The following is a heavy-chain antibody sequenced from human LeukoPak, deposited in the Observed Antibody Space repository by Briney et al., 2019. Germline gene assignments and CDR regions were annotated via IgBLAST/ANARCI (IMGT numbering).Heavy chain of an antibody. Sequence: SETLSLTCTVSGGSISSSSYYWGWIRQPPGKGLEWIGSIYYSGSTYYNPSLKSRVTISVDTSKNQFSLRLSSVTAADTAVYYCARLGGDRPFDYWGQGTLVTVSS. CDR2: IYYSGST. D-gene: IGHD2-21*02. CDR3: ARLGGDRPFDY. J-gene: IGHJ4*02. V-gene: IGHV4-39*01. CDR1: GGSISSSSYY.